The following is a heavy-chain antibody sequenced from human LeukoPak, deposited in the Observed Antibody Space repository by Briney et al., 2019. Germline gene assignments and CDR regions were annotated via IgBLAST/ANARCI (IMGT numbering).Heavy chain of an antibody. CDR2: NNPDSGVT. CDR1: RHTFTVYH. J-gene: IGHJ5*02. CDR3: ALVTSGNWWFDP. D-gene: IGHD2-21*02. Sequence: ASVTVFCKASRHTFTVYHVHWVRQAPGQGLEWMGWNNPDSGVTNYAQNLQARVTITRDTSISTVFLDLSSLISDDTAVYYCALVTSGNWWFDPWGQGTLVTVSS. V-gene: IGHV1-2*02.